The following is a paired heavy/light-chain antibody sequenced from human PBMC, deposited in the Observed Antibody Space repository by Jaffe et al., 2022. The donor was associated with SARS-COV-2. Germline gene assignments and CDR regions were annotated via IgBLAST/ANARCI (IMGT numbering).Light chain of an antibody. CDR2: GAS. CDR3: QQSYSTPFT. J-gene: IGKJ2*01. Sequence: DIQMTQSPSSLSASVGDRVTITCRASQSVSRSLNWYQQRPGRAPKLLIYGASTLQSGVPSRFSGSGSGTDFTLTISSLQPEDFATYYCQQSYSTPFTFGQGTNLDI. CDR1: QSVSRS. V-gene: IGKV1-39*01.
Heavy chain of an antibody. V-gene: IGHV4-61*02. CDR3: SRGTTVGESGY. D-gene: IGHD3-16*01. CDR2: IYTSGST. Sequence: QVQLQESDPGLVKPSQTLSLTCTVSGGPISSGNYYWSWIRQPAGKALEWIGRIYTSGSTSYNPSLKSRVTISVDTSKNQFSLNLISVTAADTAMYYCSRGTTVGESGYWGQGTLVTVSS. J-gene: IGHJ4*02. CDR1: GGPISSGNYY.